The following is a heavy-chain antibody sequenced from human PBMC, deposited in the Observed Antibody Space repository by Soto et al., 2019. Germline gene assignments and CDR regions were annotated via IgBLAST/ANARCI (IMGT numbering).Heavy chain of an antibody. V-gene: IGHV4-59*08. D-gene: IGHD3-22*01. CDR3: ARLGGFYQSLDS. CDR2: IYYTGTT. J-gene: IGHJ5*01. Sequence: SETLSLTCTVSGGSMSSYYWSWIRQPPGKGLEWIGYIYYTGTTTYNPSIKSRVTISVDSSKNRFSLNLTSVSAADTAVYYCARLGGFYQSLDSWGQGTLVTVSS. CDR1: GGSMSSYY.